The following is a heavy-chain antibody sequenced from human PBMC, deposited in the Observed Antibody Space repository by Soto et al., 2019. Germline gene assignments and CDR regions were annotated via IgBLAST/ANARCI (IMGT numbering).Heavy chain of an antibody. D-gene: IGHD4-4*01. CDR1: CGSISSYY. CDR2: MHSSGST. CDR3: ASLPTVSSSAF. Sequence: SETLSLTCTVSCGSISSYYWSWIRQPAGKGLEWIGRMHSSGSTNYNPSLKSRVTMSVDTSKNQFSLKMSSVTAADTAVYYCASLPTVSSSAFWGQGILVTVSS. V-gene: IGHV4-4*07. J-gene: IGHJ4*02.